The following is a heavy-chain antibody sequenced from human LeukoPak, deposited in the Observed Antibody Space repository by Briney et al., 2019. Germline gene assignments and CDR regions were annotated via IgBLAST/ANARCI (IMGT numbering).Heavy chain of an antibody. D-gene: IGHD3-10*01. Sequence: GESLKISCQGFGYPFTTSWIGWVRQMPGKGLEWMGRIDPSDSYTNYSPSFQGHVTISADKSISTAYLQWNSLKASDTAMYYCARAAKRDGSGSYYNVSTDYWGQGTLVTVSS. CDR2: IDPSDSYT. V-gene: IGHV5-10-1*01. CDR3: ARAAKRDGSGSYYNVSTDY. CDR1: GYPFTTSW. J-gene: IGHJ4*02.